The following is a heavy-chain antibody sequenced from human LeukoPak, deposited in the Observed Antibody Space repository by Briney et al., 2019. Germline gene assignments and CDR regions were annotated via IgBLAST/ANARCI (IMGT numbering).Heavy chain of an antibody. Sequence: GGSLRLSCAASGFTFSTYIMNWVRQAPGKGLEWVSAISGSGGSTYYADSVEGRFTISRDNSKNTLYLQMNSLRAEDTAVYYCAKYNYCSGGSCYGSRDPFDYWGQGTLVTVSS. J-gene: IGHJ4*02. D-gene: IGHD2-15*01. CDR3: AKYNYCSGGSCYGSRDPFDY. V-gene: IGHV3-23*01. CDR1: GFTFSTYI. CDR2: ISGSGGST.